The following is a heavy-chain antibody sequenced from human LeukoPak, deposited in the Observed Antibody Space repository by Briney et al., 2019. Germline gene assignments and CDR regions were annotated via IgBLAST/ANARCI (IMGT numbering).Heavy chain of an antibody. CDR2: IYHSGST. CDR1: GYSISSGYY. Sequence: SETLSLTCDVFGYSISSGYYWGWIRQPPGKGLEWIGSIYHSGSTYYNPSLKSRVTISVDTSKNQFSLKLSSVTAADTAVYYCARTKYNWNYEDWGQGTLVTVSS. V-gene: IGHV4-38-2*01. J-gene: IGHJ4*02. CDR3: ARTKYNWNYED. D-gene: IGHD1-7*01.